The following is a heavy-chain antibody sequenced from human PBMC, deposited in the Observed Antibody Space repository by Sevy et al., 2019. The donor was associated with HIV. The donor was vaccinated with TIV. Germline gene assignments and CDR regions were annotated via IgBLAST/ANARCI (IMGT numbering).Heavy chain of an antibody. D-gene: IGHD2-21*01. J-gene: IGHJ6*02. CDR3: AKDINRGCDGVNCYSYYYYFYGLDV. CDR1: GFPFNDHA. V-gene: IGHV3-9*01. Sequence: GGSLRLSCAASGFPFNDHAMHWVRQVPGKGLEWVSGVSWNSRNIGYADSVKGRLTISGDNARHFLYLEMNSLRPEDTALYYCAKDINRGCDGVNCYSYYYYFYGLDVWGQGTTVTVSS. CDR2: VSWNSRNI.